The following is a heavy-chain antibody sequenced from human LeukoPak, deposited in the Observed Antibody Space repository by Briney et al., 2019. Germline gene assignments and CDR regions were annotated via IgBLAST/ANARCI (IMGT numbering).Heavy chain of an antibody. D-gene: IGHD4-17*01. CDR1: GFTFSSYS. V-gene: IGHV3-48*01. CDR3: ARDFPVTTSSY. Sequence: GGSLRLSCAASGFTFSSYSMNWVRQAPGKGLEWVSYISSSSSTIYYADSVKGRFTVSRDNAKNSLYLQMTSLRAEDTAVYYCARDFPVTTSSYWGQGTLVTVSS. CDR2: ISSSSSTI. J-gene: IGHJ4*02.